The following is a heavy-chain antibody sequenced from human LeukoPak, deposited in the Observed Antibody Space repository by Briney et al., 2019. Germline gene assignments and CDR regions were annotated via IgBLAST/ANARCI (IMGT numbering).Heavy chain of an antibody. CDR2: ISAYNGNT. D-gene: IGHD6-19*01. CDR3: ARGRSSGWYGLDYYYYYGMDA. Sequence: ASVKVSCKASGYTFTSYGISWVRQAPGQGLEWMGWISAYNGNTNYAQKLQGRVTMTTDTSTSAAYMELRSLRSDDTAVYYCARGRSSGWYGLDYYYYYGMDAWGQGTTVTVSS. V-gene: IGHV1-18*01. CDR1: GYTFTSYG. J-gene: IGHJ6*02.